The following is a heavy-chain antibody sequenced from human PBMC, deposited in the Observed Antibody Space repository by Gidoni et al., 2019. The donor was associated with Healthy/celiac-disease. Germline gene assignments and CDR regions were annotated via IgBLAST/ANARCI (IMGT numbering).Heavy chain of an antibody. CDR2: IIPIFGTA. Sequence: QVQLVQSGAEVKKPGSSVKVPCKASGGTFSSYAISWVRQAPGQGRVWMGGIIPIFGTANYPKELQCRVTITPEESPSAAHTEMSGLRSEDTALYYSVRDRRGDIVVLYGMDVWGQGTTVTVSS. J-gene: IGHJ6*02. D-gene: IGHD2-15*01. CDR1: GGTFSSYA. CDR3: VRDRRGDIVVLYGMDV. V-gene: IGHV1-69*01.